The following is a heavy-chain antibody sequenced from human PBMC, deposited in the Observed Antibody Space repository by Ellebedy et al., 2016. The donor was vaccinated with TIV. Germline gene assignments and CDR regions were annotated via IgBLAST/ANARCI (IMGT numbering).Heavy chain of an antibody. CDR3: TTGVLQWLSESDY. D-gene: IGHD6-19*01. Sequence: GESLKISCAASGFSFSGYYMSWFRQAPGKGLEWVGRIKSKTDGGTTDYAAPVKGRFTISRDDSKNTLYLQMNSLKTEDTAVYYCTTGVLQWLSESDYWGQGTLVTVSS. J-gene: IGHJ4*02. CDR2: IKSKTDGGTT. V-gene: IGHV3-15*01. CDR1: GFSFSGYY.